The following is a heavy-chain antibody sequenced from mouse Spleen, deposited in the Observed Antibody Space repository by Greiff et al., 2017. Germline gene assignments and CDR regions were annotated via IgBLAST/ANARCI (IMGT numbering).Heavy chain of an antibody. CDR1: GYTFTSYT. Sequence: QVQLQQSGAELARPGASVKMSCKASGYTFTSYTMHWVTQRPGQGLEWIGYINPSSGYTKYNQKFKDKATLTADKSSSTAYMQLSSLTSEDSAVYYCARFRDGYPYAMDYWGQGTSVTVSS. V-gene: IGHV1-4*01. CDR3: ARFRDGYPYAMDY. J-gene: IGHJ4*01. D-gene: IGHD2-3*01. CDR2: INPSSGYT.